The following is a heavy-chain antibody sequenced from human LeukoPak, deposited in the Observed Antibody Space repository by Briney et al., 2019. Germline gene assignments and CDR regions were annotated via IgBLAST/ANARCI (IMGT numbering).Heavy chain of an antibody. V-gene: IGHV3-21*01. CDR3: ARDRGWELLRGAFDI. D-gene: IGHD1-26*01. Sequence: GGSLGLSCAASGFTFSSYSMNWVRQAPGKGLEWVSSISSSSSYIYYADSVKGRFTISRDNAKNSLYLQMNSLRAEDTAVYYCARDRGWELLRGAFDIWGQGTMVTVSS. J-gene: IGHJ3*02. CDR2: ISSSSSYI. CDR1: GFTFSSYS.